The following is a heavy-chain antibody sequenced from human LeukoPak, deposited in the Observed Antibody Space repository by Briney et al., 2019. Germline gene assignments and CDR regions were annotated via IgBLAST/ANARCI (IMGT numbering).Heavy chain of an antibody. J-gene: IGHJ4*02. CDR1: GGSISSYY. D-gene: IGHD6-13*01. CDR3: ARDRAAAGTGGLDY. V-gene: IGHV4-59*01. Sequence: SETLSLTCTVSGGSISSYYWSWIRQPPGKGLEWIGHIYYSGSTNYNPSLKSRVTISVDTSKNQFSLKLSSVTAADTAVYYCARDRAAAGTGGLDYWGQGTLVTVSS. CDR2: IYYSGST.